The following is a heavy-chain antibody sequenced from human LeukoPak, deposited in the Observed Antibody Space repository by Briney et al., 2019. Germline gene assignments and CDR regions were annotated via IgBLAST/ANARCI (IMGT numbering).Heavy chain of an antibody. D-gene: IGHD3-22*01. CDR2: IYYSGST. Sequence: SETLSLTCTVSGGSISSSSYYWGWIRQPPGKGLEWIGSIYYSGSTYYNPSLKSRVTISVDTSKNQFSLKLSSVTAADTAVYYCARQFGLSSGYPYFDYWGQGTLVTVSS. J-gene: IGHJ4*02. CDR1: GGSISSSSYY. V-gene: IGHV4-39*01. CDR3: ARQFGLSSGYPYFDY.